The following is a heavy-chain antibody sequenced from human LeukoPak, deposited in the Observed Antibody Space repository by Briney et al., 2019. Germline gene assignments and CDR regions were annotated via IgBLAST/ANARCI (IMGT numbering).Heavy chain of an antibody. CDR2: IIPIFGTA. CDR3: ARDDCSGGSCYPGDAFDI. V-gene: IGHV1-69*05. CDR1: GGTFSSYA. Sequence: SVKVSCKASGGTFSSYAISWVRQAPGQGLEWMGGIIPIFGTANYAQKFQGRVTITTDESTSTAYMELSSLRSEDTAVYYCARDDCSGGSCYPGDAFDIWGQGTMVTASS. D-gene: IGHD2-15*01. J-gene: IGHJ3*02.